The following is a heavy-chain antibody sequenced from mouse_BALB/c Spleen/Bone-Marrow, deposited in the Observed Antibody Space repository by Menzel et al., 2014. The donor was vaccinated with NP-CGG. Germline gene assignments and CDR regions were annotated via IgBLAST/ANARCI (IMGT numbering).Heavy chain of an antibody. V-gene: IGHV1S41*01. Sequence: DLVKPGASVKLSRKASGYTFXSYWINWIKQRPGQGLEWIGRTAPGSGSTYYNEMFKGKATLTVDTSSSTAYIQLSSLSSEDSAVYFCARFPICYSNYGAMDYRGQGTSVTVSS. CDR1: GYTFXSYW. CDR2: TAPGSGST. J-gene: IGHJ4*01. CDR3: ARFPICYSNYGAMDY. D-gene: IGHD2-5*01.